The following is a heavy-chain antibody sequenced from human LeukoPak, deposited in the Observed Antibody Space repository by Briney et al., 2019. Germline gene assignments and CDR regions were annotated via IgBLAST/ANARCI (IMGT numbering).Heavy chain of an antibody. CDR3: AKDHTPSTGGYDILTGYDY. D-gene: IGHD3-9*01. CDR2: ISGGGSGT. CDR1: GFTFSSYA. V-gene: IGHV3-23*01. Sequence: PGGSLRLSCAASGFTFSSYAMSWVRQAPGKGLEWVSAISGGGSGTYYADSVKGRFTISRDNSKNTLYLQMNSLRAEDTAVYYCAKDHTPSTGGYDILTGYDYWGQGTLVTVSS. J-gene: IGHJ4*02.